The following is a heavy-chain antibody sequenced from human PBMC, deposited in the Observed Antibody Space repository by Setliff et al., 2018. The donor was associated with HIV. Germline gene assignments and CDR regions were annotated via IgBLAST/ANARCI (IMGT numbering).Heavy chain of an antibody. CDR3: ARATFGSTSSGINYYMDV. D-gene: IGHD3-10*01. J-gene: IGHJ6*03. Sequence: SETLSLTCTVSGGSTSGYYWNWIRQSPGKGLEWIGCVFYSGSANYSPSLKSRVTISADTSKNQFSLKLSSVTAADTAMYYCARATFGSTSSGINYYMDVWGKGTTVTVSS. V-gene: IGHV4-59*01. CDR1: GGSTSGYY. CDR2: VFYSGSA.